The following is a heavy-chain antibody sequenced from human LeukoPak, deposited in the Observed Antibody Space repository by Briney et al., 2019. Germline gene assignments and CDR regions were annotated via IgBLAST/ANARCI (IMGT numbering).Heavy chain of an antibody. CDR2: ILYDGSNK. CDR3: ARVGQQLSYYYYGMDV. V-gene: IGHV3-30-3*01. Sequence: GGSLRLSCAASGFTFSSYVMHWVRQAPGKGLEWVAVILYDGSNKYYADSVKGRFTISRDNSKNTLYLQMNSLRAEDTAVYYCARVGQQLSYYYYGMDVWGQGTTVTVSS. J-gene: IGHJ6*02. D-gene: IGHD6-13*01. CDR1: GFTFSSYV.